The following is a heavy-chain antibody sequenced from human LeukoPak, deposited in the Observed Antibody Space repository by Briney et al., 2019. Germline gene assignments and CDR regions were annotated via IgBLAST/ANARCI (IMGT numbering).Heavy chain of an antibody. Sequence: SETLSLTCVVYGGSFSGDYWSWIRPPPGRGLGWIGEINHSGRTNYNPSLKSRVTISVDTSKNQFSLKLSSVTAADTAVYYCAREGFGELSHFDYWGQGTLVTVSS. CDR3: AREGFGELSHFDY. D-gene: IGHD3-10*01. J-gene: IGHJ4*02. CDR1: GGSFSGDY. V-gene: IGHV4-34*01. CDR2: INHSGRT.